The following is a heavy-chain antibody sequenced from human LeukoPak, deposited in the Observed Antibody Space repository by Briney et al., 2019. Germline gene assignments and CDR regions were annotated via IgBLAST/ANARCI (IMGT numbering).Heavy chain of an antibody. Sequence: SVKVSCKASGGTFSSYAISWVRQAPGQGLEWMGGIIPIFGTANYAQKFQGRVTITADESTSTAYMELSSLRSEDTAVYYCARRTGLTGLVDYWGQGTLVTVSS. CDR1: GGTFSSYA. V-gene: IGHV1-69*13. J-gene: IGHJ4*02. CDR3: ARRTGLTGLVDY. D-gene: IGHD3-9*01. CDR2: IIPIFGTA.